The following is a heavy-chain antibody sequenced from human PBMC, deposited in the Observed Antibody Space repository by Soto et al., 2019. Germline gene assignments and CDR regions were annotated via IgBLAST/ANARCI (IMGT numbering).Heavy chain of an antibody. Sequence: SETLPLTCSVSGGSISSGSYYWSWIRQHPGKGLEWIGYIYYSGSTYYNPSLKSRVTISEDTSKNQFSLKLSSVTAADTAVYYCARSGYSYGPNPLLYWGQGTLVPVSS. J-gene: IGHJ4*02. D-gene: IGHD5-18*01. CDR1: GGSISSGSYY. V-gene: IGHV4-31*03. CDR2: IYYSGST. CDR3: ARSGYSYGPNPLLY.